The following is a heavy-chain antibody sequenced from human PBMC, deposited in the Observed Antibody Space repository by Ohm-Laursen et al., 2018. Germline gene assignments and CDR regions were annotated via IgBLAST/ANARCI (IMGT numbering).Heavy chain of an antibody. J-gene: IGHJ4*02. CDR1: GFTFSSYG. Sequence: SLRLSCAASGFTFSSYGIHWVRQAPGKGLEWVAIIWYDGSNKYYADSVKGRFTISRDNSKNTLYLQMNSLRAEDTAVYYCARGYYDSSGYGRAFDYWGQGTLVTVSS. CDR3: ARGYYDSSGYGRAFDY. CDR2: IWYDGSNK. D-gene: IGHD3-22*01. V-gene: IGHV3-33*01.